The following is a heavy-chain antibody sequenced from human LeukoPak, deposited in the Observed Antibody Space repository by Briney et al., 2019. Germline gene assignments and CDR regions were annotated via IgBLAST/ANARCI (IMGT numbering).Heavy chain of an antibody. V-gene: IGHV4-38-2*01. CDR1: GYSISNGYH. D-gene: IGHD6-19*01. CDR2: IHHSGSI. Sequence: SETLSLTCGVSGYSISNGYHWGWIRQPPGNGLEWIGSIHHSGSIYHNPSLKSRVTISVNTSKNQFSLKLSSVTAADTAVYYCARQRSSGLRVEDYWGQGTLVTVSS. J-gene: IGHJ4*02. CDR3: ARQRSSGLRVEDY.